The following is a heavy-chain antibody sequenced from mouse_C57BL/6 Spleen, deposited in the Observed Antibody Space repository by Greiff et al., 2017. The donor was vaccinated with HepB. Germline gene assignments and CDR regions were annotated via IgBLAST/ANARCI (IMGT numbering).Heavy chain of an antibody. V-gene: IGHV1-59*01. Sequence: QVQLQQPGAELVRPGTSVKLSCKASGYTFTSYWMHWVKQRPGQGLEWIGVIDPSDSYTNYNQKFKGKATLTVDTSSSTAYMQLSSLTSEDSAVYYCARGYYYGSSYWYFDVWGTGTTGTVSS. CDR2: IDPSDSYT. J-gene: IGHJ1*03. CDR1: GYTFTSYW. CDR3: ARGYYYGSSYWYFDV. D-gene: IGHD1-1*01.